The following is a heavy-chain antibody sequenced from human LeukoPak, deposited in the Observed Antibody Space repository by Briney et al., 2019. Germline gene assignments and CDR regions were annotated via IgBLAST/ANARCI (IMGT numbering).Heavy chain of an antibody. CDR3: ARDKSVYDYYYYYYMDV. CDR2: IYYSGST. V-gene: IGHV4-39*07. CDR1: GGSISSSSYY. Sequence: SETLSLTCTVSGGSISSSSYYWGWIRQPPGKGLEWIGSIYYSGSTYYNPSLKSRVTISVDTSKNQFSLKLSSVTAVDTAVYYCARDKSVYDYYYYYYMDVWGKGTTVTVSS. D-gene: IGHD5/OR15-5a*01. J-gene: IGHJ6*03.